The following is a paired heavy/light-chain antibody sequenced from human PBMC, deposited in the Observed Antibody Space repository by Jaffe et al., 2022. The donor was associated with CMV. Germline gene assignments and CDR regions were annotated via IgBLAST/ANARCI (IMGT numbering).Heavy chain of an antibody. V-gene: IGHV3-72*01. J-gene: IGHJ3*02. Sequence: VRLVESGGGLVQPGGSLRLSCAASGSTFSDQYMDWVRQAPGKGLEWVGRIGNKINSYTTEYAASVKGRFTISRDDSKSSLYLQMNSLKTEDTAVYYCTRGYSGVSIYAFDIWGQGTMVTVSS. D-gene: IGHD5-12*01. CDR3: TRGYSGVSIYAFDI. CDR2: IGNKINSYTT. CDR1: GSTFSDQY.
Light chain of an antibody. Sequence: EIVLTQSPGTLSLSPGERATLSCRASQSVNTNYLAWYKQKPGQAPSLLIYGAFNRAAGIPDRFSGSGSETDFTLTISRLAPDDFAVYYCQQYGSSPRTFGQGTKLEIK. CDR3: QQYGSSPRT. V-gene: IGKV3-20*01. CDR2: GAF. CDR1: QSVNTNY. J-gene: IGKJ2*01.